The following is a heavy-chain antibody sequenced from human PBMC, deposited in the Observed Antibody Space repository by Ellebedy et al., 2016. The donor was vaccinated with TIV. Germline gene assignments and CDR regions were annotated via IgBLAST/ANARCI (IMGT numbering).Heavy chain of an antibody. V-gene: IGHV4-59*01. CDR2: IYYSGST. CDR3: ARNEAAVRGLFGWFDP. D-gene: IGHD3-10*01. CDR1: GGSISSYY. J-gene: IGHJ5*02. Sequence: SETLSLTCTVSGGSISSYYWSWIRQPPGKGLEWIGYIYYSGSTNYNPSLKSRVTISVDTSKNQFSLKLSSVTAADTAVYYCARNEAAVRGLFGWFDPWGQGTLVTVSS.